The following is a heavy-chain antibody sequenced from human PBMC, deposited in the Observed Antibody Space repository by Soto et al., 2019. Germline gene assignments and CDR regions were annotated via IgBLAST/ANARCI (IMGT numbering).Heavy chain of an antibody. D-gene: IGHD1-1*01. V-gene: IGHV1-69*01. CDR2: IIPIFGTA. Sequence: QVQLVQSGAEVKKPGSSVKVSCKASGGTFSSYAISWVRQAPGPGLEWMGGIIPIFGTANYAQKFQGRVTITAAESTSTAYMELSSLRSEDTAVYYCAERTTKRDYYYYGMDVWGQGTTVTVSS. CDR1: GGTFSSYA. J-gene: IGHJ6*02. CDR3: AERTTKRDYYYYGMDV.